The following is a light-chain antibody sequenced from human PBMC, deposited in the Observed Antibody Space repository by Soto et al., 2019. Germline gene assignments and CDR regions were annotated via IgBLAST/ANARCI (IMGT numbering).Light chain of an antibody. Sequence: QSVLTQPPSVSAAPGQKVTISCFVSNSNIGKNYVSWYQQLPGTAPKLLIYGNNNRHSGITDRISGSKSGTSATLGITTLQPGDEADYYRATWDNTLSAEVFGGGTKVTVL. CDR1: NSNIGKNY. CDR3: ATWDNTLSAEV. V-gene: IGLV1-51*01. J-gene: IGLJ3*02. CDR2: GNN.